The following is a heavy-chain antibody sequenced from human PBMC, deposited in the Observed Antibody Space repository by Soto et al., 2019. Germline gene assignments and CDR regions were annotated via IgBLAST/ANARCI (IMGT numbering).Heavy chain of an antibody. D-gene: IGHD6-13*01. CDR3: ARAFTNRGYSTPGKNYYYYYGMDV. CDR2: ISYDGSNK. J-gene: IGHJ6*02. V-gene: IGHV3-30-3*01. CDR1: GFTFSSYA. Sequence: GGSLRLSCAASGFTFSSYAMHWVRQAPGKGLEWVAVISYDGSNKYYADSVKGRFTISRDNSKNTLYLQMNSLRAEDTAVYYCARAFTNRGYSTPGKNYYYYYGMDVWGQGTTVTVSS.